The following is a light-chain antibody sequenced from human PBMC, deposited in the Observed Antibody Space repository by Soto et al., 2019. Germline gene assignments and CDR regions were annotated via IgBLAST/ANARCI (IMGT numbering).Light chain of an antibody. V-gene: IGKV1D-12*01. CDR1: HGIDNW. CDR2: GAS. Sequence: DIQMTQSPSSVSASVGDRVTITCRASHGIDNWLAWYQQKPGTAPKLLIYGASSLQNGVPLRFSGSGSGTDFTPTISRLQPEDFATYYSQQTKSFPSTFGQGTRLEIK. CDR3: QQTKSFPST. J-gene: IGKJ5*01.